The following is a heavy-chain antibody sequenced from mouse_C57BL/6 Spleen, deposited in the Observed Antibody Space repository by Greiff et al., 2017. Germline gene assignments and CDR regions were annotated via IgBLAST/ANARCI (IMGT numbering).Heavy chain of an antibody. CDR3: ARVGYDGDGIGY. Sequence: EVKLQESGGGLVKPGGSLKLSCAASGFTFSSYAMSWVRQTPEKRLEWVATISDGGSYTYYPDNVKGRFTLSRDNAKNNLYLQRSQLTSEDAAMYCCARVGYDGDGIGYWGQGALVTVAA. D-gene: IGHD2-3*01. CDR2: ISDGGSYT. V-gene: IGHV5-4*03. J-gene: IGHJ3*01. CDR1: GFTFSSYA.